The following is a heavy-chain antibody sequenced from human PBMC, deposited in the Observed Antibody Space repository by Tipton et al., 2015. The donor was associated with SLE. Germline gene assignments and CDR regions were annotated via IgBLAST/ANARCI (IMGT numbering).Heavy chain of an antibody. CDR1: GGSISSGSYY. J-gene: IGHJ4*02. CDR3: AREGIAAAGTPPFDY. V-gene: IGHV4-61*02. D-gene: IGHD6-13*01. CDR2: IYTSGST. Sequence: TLSLTCTVSGGSISSGSYYWSWIRQPAGKGLEWIGRIYTSGSTNYNPSLKSRVTISVDTSKNQFSLKLSSVTAADTAVYYCAREGIAAAGTPPFDYWGQGTLGTVSS.